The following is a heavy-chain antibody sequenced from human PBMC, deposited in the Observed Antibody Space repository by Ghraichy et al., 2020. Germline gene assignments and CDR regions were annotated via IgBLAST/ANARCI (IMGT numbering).Heavy chain of an antibody. D-gene: IGHD2-21*02. CDR3: AKDSNVRGDSNCLFCGFDI. J-gene: IGHJ3*02. CDR2: ISDSGDKT. CDR1: EFTFSSYS. V-gene: IGHV3-23*01. Sequence: SCTASEFTFSSYSMNWVRQAPGKGLEWVSAISDSGDKTFYADSVKGRFTISRDNSKNTLYLQMNSLRAEDTAMYFCAKDSNVRGDSNCLFCGFDIWGQGTVVTVSS.